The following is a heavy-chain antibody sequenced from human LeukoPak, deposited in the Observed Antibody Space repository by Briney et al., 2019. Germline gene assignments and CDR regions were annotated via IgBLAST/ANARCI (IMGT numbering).Heavy chain of an antibody. Sequence: SETLSLTCTVSGGSISSGSYYWSWIRQPAGKGLEWIGRIYTSGSTNYNPSLKSRVTISVDTSKNQFSLKLSSVTAADTAVYYCARRRRAAPFDYWGQGTLVTVSS. CDR2: IYTSGST. CDR1: GGSISSGSYY. D-gene: IGHD6-13*01. J-gene: IGHJ4*02. CDR3: ARRRRAAPFDY. V-gene: IGHV4-61*02.